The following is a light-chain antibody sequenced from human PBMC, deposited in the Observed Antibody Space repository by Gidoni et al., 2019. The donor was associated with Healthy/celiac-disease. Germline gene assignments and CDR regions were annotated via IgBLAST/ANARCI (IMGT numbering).Light chain of an antibody. CDR1: SSDVGDYNY. CDR2: EVS. Sequence: QSALTQPVSVSGSPGQSITISCTGTSSDVGDYNYVSWYQQHPGKAPKLMIYEVSNRPSGVSNRFSGSKSGNTASLTISGLQAEDEADYYCSSYTSSSTRVFGGGTKLTVL. V-gene: IGLV2-14*01. CDR3: SSYTSSSTRV. J-gene: IGLJ2*01.